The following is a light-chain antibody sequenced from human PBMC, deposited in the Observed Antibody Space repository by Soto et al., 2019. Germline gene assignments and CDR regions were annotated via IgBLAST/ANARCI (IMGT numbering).Light chain of an antibody. Sequence: ETVMTQSPATLSVSPGERSTLSCRASQSVISNLAWYQQRPGQXHRXXIYGASTRATDIPARFSGSGSGTEVTITISSLQSEDCEVYDCQQYNNWPLTFGGGTKVDIK. V-gene: IGKV3-15*01. CDR2: GAS. J-gene: IGKJ4*01. CDR3: QQYNNWPLT. CDR1: QSVISN.